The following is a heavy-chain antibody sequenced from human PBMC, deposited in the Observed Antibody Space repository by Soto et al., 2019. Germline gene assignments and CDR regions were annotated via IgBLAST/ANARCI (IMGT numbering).Heavy chain of an antibody. CDR3: AADPSLYYDSSGYTYDAFDI. V-gene: IGHV1-69*02. CDR1: GGTFSSYT. D-gene: IGHD3-22*01. J-gene: IGHJ3*02. Sequence: SVKVSCKASGGTFSSYTISWVRQAPGQGLEWMGRIIPILGIANYAQKFQGRVTITADRSTSTAYMELSSLRSEDTAVYYCAADPSLYYDSSGYTYDAFDIWGQGTMVTVSS. CDR2: IIPILGIA.